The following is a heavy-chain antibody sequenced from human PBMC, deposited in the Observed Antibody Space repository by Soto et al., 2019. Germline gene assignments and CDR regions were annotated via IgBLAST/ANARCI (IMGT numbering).Heavy chain of an antibody. CDR3: ARGVATIGP. Sequence: QVQLQESGPRLVKPSETLSLTCSVSGDSISSYYWSWIRQPPGKGLEWIGYIYYSGSTNYNPSFKSRVTTSVDTPKNQFSLKLTSVTAAHTAVYYCARGVATIGPWGQGTLVTVSS. CDR2: IYYSGST. V-gene: IGHV4-59*01. CDR1: GDSISSYY. J-gene: IGHJ5*02. D-gene: IGHD5-12*01.